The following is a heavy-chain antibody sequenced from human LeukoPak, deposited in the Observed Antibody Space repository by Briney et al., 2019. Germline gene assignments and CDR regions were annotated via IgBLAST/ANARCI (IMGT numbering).Heavy chain of an antibody. D-gene: IGHD2-2*01. CDR2: IIPIFGTA. V-gene: IGHV1-69*05. J-gene: IGHJ4*02. CDR3: ASGGGPYCSSTSCYALLGY. Sequence: SVKVSCKASGCTFSSYAISWVRQAPGQGLEWMGGIIPIFGTANYAQKFQGRVTITTDESTSTAYMELSSLRSEDTAVYYCASGGGPYCSSTSCYALLGYWGQGTLVTVSS. CDR1: GCTFSSYA.